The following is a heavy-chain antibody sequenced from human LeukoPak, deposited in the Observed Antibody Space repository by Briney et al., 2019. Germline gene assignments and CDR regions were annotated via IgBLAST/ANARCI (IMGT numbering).Heavy chain of an antibody. CDR3: ARVDCSSTSYYPDLYYFDY. Sequence: SETLSLTCTVSGGSISSHYWSWIRQPPGKGLEWIGYIYYSGSTNYNPSLKSRVTISVDTSKNQFSLKLSSVTAADTAVYYCARVDCSSTSYYPDLYYFDYWGQGTLVTVSS. V-gene: IGHV4-59*11. CDR2: IYYSGST. D-gene: IGHD2-2*01. J-gene: IGHJ4*02. CDR1: GGSISSHY.